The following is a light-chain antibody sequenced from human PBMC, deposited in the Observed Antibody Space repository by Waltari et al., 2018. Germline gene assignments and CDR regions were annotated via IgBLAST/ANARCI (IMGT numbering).Light chain of an antibody. J-gene: IGLJ3*02. V-gene: IGLV3-19*01. CDR2: GKD. Sequence: SSELTQDPAVSVALGQTVRITCHGDSLRTSYASWYQLKPGQAPVLVIYGKDKRPSGIPDRSSGYSSGATSSLTITGAQAEDEADYYCSSRNGRANQVVFAGGTKVTVL. CDR3: SSRNGRANQVV. CDR1: SLRTSY.